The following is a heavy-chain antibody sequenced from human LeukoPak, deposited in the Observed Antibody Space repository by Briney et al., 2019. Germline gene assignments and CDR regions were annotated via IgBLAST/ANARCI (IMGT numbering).Heavy chain of an antibody. V-gene: IGHV3-21*06. J-gene: IGHJ3*02. Sequence: PGGSLRLSCAASGFTFSSYTMNWVRQAPGKGLEWVSSISSSSSYIYYADSVKGRFTISRDNTKNSLYLQMNSLRAEDTAVYYCARDTYDILTGYYKWAFDIWGQGTMVTVSS. CDR3: ARDTYDILTGYYKWAFDI. D-gene: IGHD3-9*01. CDR2: ISSSSSYI. CDR1: GFTFSSYT.